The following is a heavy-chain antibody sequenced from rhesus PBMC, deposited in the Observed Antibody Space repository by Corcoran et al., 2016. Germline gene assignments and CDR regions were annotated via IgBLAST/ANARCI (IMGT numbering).Heavy chain of an antibody. V-gene: IGHV4-173*01. CDR3: VRSAAAARNVLDV. D-gene: IGHD6-43*01. J-gene: IGHJ5-2*02. CDR2: ISGSGRST. Sequence: QLQLQESGPGLVKPSETLSLTCAVSGGSISSNYWTWSRQPPGKGLEWIGRISGSGRSTHSHPTLTRRVTISPDTSKNQFSLKRPAVTAADTAVYYCVRSAAAARNVLDVWGRGLLVTVSS. CDR1: GGSISSNY.